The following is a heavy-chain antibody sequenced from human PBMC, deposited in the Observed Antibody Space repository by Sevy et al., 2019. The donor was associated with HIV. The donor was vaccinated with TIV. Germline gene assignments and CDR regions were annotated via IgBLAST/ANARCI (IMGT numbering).Heavy chain of an antibody. V-gene: IGHV3-21*01. D-gene: IGHD6-19*01. CDR3: VRGSSGLS. Sequence: GGSLRLFCAASGFPLRKYSMNWVRQAPGKGLEWVSLISRNSTYIYYSDSVKGRFTISRDNAENSLFLQMNSLRAEDTAVYYCVRGSSGLSWGQGTLVTVSS. CDR2: ISRNSTYI. CDR1: GFPLRKYS. J-gene: IGHJ4*02.